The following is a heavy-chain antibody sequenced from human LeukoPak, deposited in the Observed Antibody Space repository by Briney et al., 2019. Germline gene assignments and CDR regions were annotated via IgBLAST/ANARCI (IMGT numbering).Heavy chain of an antibody. D-gene: IGHD5-12*01. CDR2: INPNSGGT. V-gene: IGHV1-2*02. J-gene: IGHJ3*02. CDR3: ARGDSGYGESDDAFDI. CDR1: GYTFTGYY. Sequence: ASVKVSCKASGYTFTGYYKHWVRQAPGQGLEWMGWINPNSGGTNYAQKFQGRVTMTRDTSISTAYMELSRLRSDDTAVYYCARGDSGYGESDDAFDIWGQGTMVTVSS.